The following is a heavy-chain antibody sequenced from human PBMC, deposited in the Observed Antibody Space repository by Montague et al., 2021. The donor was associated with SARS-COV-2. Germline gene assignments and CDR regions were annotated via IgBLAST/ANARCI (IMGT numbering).Heavy chain of an antibody. CDR1: GESISADNW. D-gene: IGHD1-26*01. Sequence: SETLSLTCAVYGESISADNWWTWGRLPRGKGLGWVEESHNTGSTKYKPSLKSRVSMADDKYWNQFSLRMTSVTAADTAIYYCVRQVSGRSDLDYWGQGTLVTVSS. CDR3: VRQVSGRSDLDY. CDR2: SHNTGST. V-gene: IGHV4-4*02. J-gene: IGHJ4*02.